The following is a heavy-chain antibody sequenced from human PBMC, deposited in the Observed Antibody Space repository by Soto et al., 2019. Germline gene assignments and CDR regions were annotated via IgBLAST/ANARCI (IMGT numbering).Heavy chain of an antibody. J-gene: IGHJ5*02. CDR2: ISSSSSYI. D-gene: IGHD6-19*01. V-gene: IGHV3-21*01. CDR3: AREGESSGWYENWFDP. CDR1: GFTFSSYS. Sequence: GGSLRLSCAASGFTFSSYSMNWVRQAPGKGLEWVSSISSSSSYIYYADSVKGRFTISRDNAKNSLYLQMNSLRAEDTAVYYCAREGESSGWYENWFDPCGKGTMGT.